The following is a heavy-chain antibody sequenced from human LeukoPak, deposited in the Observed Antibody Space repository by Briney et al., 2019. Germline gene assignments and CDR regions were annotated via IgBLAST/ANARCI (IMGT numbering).Heavy chain of an antibody. CDR1: GFTFSSYE. J-gene: IGHJ6*03. V-gene: IGHV3-48*03. D-gene: IGHD5-12*01. CDR3: AKQSVDIVATYYYYMDV. Sequence: GGSLRLSCAASGFTFSSYEMNWVRQAPGKGLEWVSYISSSGSTICYADSVKGRFTISRDNSKNTLYLQMNSLRAEDTAVYYCAKQSVDIVATYYYYMDVWGKGTTVTISS. CDR2: ISSSGSTI.